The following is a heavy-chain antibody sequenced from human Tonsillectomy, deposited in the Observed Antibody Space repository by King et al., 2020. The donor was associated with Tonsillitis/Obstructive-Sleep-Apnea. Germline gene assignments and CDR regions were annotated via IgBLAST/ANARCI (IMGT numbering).Heavy chain of an antibody. CDR1: VGSISSGGYY. J-gene: IGHJ6*03. Sequence: VQLQESGPGLVKPSQTLSLTCTVSVGSISSGGYYWSWIRQPPGKGLEGIGYIYSSGGTYYNPSLKSRVTISLDTSKNQFSLKLSSVTAADTAVYYCARDRGEGPFWSGYSLHYYYYMDIWGKGTTVTVSS. V-gene: IGHV4-31*03. D-gene: IGHD3-3*01. CDR3: ARDRGEGPFWSGYSLHYYYYMDI. CDR2: IYSSGGT.